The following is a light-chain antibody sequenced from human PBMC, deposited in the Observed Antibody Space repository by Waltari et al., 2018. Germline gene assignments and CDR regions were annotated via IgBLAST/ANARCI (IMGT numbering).Light chain of an antibody. J-gene: IGKJ1*01. Sequence: IQMTQSPSSLSASVVDRVTITCRASQTIRNYLNWYQQKQGKAPKLLISGASSLQRGVPSRFSGSGSGTDFTLTITSLQPEDFATYYCHQSHSAPWTFGQGTKVEIK. CDR1: QTIRNY. CDR3: HQSHSAPWT. CDR2: GAS. V-gene: IGKV1-39*01.